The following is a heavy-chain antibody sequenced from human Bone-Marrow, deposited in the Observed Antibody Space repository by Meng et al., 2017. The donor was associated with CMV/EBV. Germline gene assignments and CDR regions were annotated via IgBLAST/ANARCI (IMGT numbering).Heavy chain of an antibody. CDR2: MNPNSGNT. CDR1: GYTFTSYD. V-gene: IGHV1-8*01. Sequence: QGQLVSVGAEGKKPGASVKASCKASGYTFTSYDINSVRQAAGQGLEWMGWMNPNSGNTDYAQKFQGRVTMTRNISKSTAYMDLSSLRSEDTAVYYCATGVADFEYWGQGTLVTVSS. CDR3: ATGVADFEY. D-gene: IGHD6-19*01. J-gene: IGHJ4*02.